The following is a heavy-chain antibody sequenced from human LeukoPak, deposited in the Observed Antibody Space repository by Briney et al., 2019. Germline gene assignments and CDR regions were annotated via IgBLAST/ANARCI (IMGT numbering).Heavy chain of an antibody. Sequence: SETLSLTCTVSGGSFNFYFWHWLRQPSGKGLEWLADIDNRGSTQYNPSLRGRGTISVDTSRNHVSLRLTSVTAADTAVYFCARDSNWGFQWGPGTLVTVSS. CDR2: IDNRGST. CDR3: ARDSNWGFQ. CDR1: GGSFNFYF. D-gene: IGHD7-27*01. V-gene: IGHV4-34*01. J-gene: IGHJ4*02.